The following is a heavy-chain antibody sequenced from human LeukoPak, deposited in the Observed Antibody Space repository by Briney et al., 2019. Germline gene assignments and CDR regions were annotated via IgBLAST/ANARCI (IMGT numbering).Heavy chain of an antibody. Sequence: GRSLRLSCAASGFTFSSYGMHWVRQAPGKGLEWVAVIWYDGSNKYYADSVKGRFTIPRDNSKNTLYLQMNSLRAEDTAVYYCAKDAGLLLRIDYWGQGTLVTVSS. CDR2: IWYDGSNK. CDR1: GFTFSSYG. D-gene: IGHD3-22*01. J-gene: IGHJ4*02. CDR3: AKDAGLLLRIDY. V-gene: IGHV3-33*06.